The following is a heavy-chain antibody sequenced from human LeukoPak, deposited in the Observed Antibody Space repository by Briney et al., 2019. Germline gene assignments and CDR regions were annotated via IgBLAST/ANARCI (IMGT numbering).Heavy chain of an antibody. J-gene: IGHJ4*02. V-gene: IGHV3-23*01. CDR2: INTKSDRT. Sequence: PGGSLRLSCAASGFTFSNYAMTWVRQAPGKGLEWVSSINTKSDRTYYADSVKGRFTISRDNSKNTVSLQMNSLRVDDTAVYSCAKDWDSGDSGLTYWGQGILVTVSS. D-gene: IGHD1-26*01. CDR3: AKDWDSGDSGLTY. CDR1: GFTFSNYA.